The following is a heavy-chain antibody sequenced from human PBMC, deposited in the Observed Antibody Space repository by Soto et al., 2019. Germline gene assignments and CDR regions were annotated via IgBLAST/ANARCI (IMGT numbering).Heavy chain of an antibody. D-gene: IGHD3-10*01. CDR1: GGTFSSNI. CDR3: ARSLYYYGSGERSWFDP. CDR2: IIPMIHIV. J-gene: IGHJ5*02. Sequence: QAQLVQSGAEVRKPGSSVKVSCEASGGTFSSNIINWVRQAPGQGLEWMGRIIPMIHIVNYAQKFQDRVTITADKSTRTAYMELINLRSEDTAVYYCARSLYYYGSGERSWFDPWGQGTLVTVSS. V-gene: IGHV1-69*02.